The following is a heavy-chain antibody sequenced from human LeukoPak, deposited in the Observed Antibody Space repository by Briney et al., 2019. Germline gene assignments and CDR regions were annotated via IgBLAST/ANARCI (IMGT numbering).Heavy chain of an antibody. J-gene: IGHJ4*02. V-gene: IGHV1-69*01. D-gene: IGHD2-2*01. Sequence: SVKVSCKASGGTFSSYAISWVRQAPGQGLEWMGGIIPIFGTANYAQKFQGRVTITADESTSTAYMELSSLRSEDTAVYYCARDDCSSTSCPGDFDYWGQGTLSPSPQ. CDR3: ARDDCSSTSCPGDFDY. CDR2: IIPIFGTA. CDR1: GGTFSSYA.